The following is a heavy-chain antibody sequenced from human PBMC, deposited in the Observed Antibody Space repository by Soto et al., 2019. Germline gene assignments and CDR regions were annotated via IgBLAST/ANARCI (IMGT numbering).Heavy chain of an antibody. CDR3: ARGVTMVRGVIIPWFDP. Sequence: QVQLQESGPGLVKPSQTLSLTCTVSGGSISSGDYYWSWIRQPPGKGLEWIGYIYYSGSTYYNPSLKSRVTISVDTSKNHFSLQLSSVTAADTAVYYCARGVTMVRGVIIPWFDPWGQGTLVTVSS. J-gene: IGHJ5*02. V-gene: IGHV4-30-4*01. CDR2: IYYSGST. D-gene: IGHD3-10*01. CDR1: GGSISSGDYY.